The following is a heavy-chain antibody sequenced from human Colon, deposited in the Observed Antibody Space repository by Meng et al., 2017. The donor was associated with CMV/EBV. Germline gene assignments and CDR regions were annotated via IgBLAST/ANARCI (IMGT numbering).Heavy chain of an antibody. Sequence: ASVKVSCKASGYAFTSHDINWVRQAPGQGLEWMAWMNPSSGNTGYAQKFQGRLTLTRDTSKATAYMELSGLRSDDTAVYYCTRVRLPLGSQSFDPWGQGTLVTVSS. CDR3: TRVRLPLGSQSFDP. D-gene: IGHD1-26*01. CDR1: GYAFTSHD. J-gene: IGHJ5*02. CDR2: MNPSSGNT. V-gene: IGHV1-8*03.